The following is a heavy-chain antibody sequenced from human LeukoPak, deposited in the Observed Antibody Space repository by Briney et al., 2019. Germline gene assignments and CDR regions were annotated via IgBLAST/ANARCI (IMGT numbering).Heavy chain of an antibody. Sequence: SETLSLTCTVSGGSVSSDYFYWIWIRQPPGKGLEWIGYIYYSGSTNYNPSLKSRVTISVDTSKNQFSLKLSSVTAADTAVYYCARVQPTGTGSSFDYWGQGTLVTVSS. J-gene: IGHJ4*02. CDR3: ARVQPTGTGSSFDY. CDR2: IYYSGST. CDR1: GGSVSSDYFY. V-gene: IGHV4-61*01. D-gene: IGHD1-1*01.